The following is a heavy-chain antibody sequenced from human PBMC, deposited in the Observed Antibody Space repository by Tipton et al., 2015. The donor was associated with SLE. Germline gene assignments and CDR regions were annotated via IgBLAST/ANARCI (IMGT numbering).Heavy chain of an antibody. J-gene: IGHJ6*02. CDR2: ISDRGGT. CDR3: ARGMVTWRGAILGVDV. D-gene: IGHD2-21*02. Sequence: LRLSCSVSNGPINSYYWIWIRQPPGKGLEWIGYISDRGGTNYNPSLKSRLTISVDPAKNQFSLKLTSVTAADTAVYYCARGMVTWRGAILGVDVWGQGTTVNVSS. CDR1: NGPINSYY. V-gene: IGHV4-59*08.